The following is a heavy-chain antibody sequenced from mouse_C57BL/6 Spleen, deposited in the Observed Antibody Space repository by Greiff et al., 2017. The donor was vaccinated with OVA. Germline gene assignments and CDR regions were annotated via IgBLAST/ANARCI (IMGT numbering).Heavy chain of an antibody. CDR2: IDPANGNT. CDR3: ARPQRREGFDY. V-gene: IGHV14-3*01. Sequence: VQLQQSVAELVRPGASVKLSCTASGFTIKNTYMHWVKQRPEQGLEWIGRIDPANGNTNYAPKFQGKATITADTSSNTAYLQLSSLTSEDTAIYYCARPQRREGFDYWGQGTTLTVSS. CDR1: GFTIKNTY. J-gene: IGHJ2*01.